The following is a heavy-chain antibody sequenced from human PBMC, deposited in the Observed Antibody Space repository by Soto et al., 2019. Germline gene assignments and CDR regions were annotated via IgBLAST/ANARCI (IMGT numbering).Heavy chain of an antibody. Sequence: SVKVSRKASGYKFSCYALSRVRHAPGKGLEWMRGIIPIFGTANYAQKFQGRVTITADDSTSTAYMELSSLRSEDTAVYYCAGGTSYYYDSSGYSWTHWGQGTLVTVSS. CDR2: IIPIFGTA. CDR1: GYKFSCYA. D-gene: IGHD3-22*01. J-gene: IGHJ4*02. V-gene: IGHV1-69*13. CDR3: AGGTSYYYDSSGYSWTH.